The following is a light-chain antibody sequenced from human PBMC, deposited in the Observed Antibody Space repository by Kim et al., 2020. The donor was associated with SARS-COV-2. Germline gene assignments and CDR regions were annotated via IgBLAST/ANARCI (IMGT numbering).Light chain of an antibody. CDR2: DAS. CDR3: QQYGSAPRT. V-gene: IGKV3-20*01. Sequence: EIVLTQSPDTLSLSPGERATLSCRASQSVSSSYLAWYQQKPGQAPRLLISDASTRATGIPDRFSGSGSGTDFTLTISRLEPEDFAMYYCQQYGSAPRTFGQGTKVEI. J-gene: IGKJ1*01. CDR1: QSVSSSY.